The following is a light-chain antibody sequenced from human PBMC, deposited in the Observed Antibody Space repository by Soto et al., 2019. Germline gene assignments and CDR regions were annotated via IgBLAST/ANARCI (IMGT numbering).Light chain of an antibody. J-gene: IGKJ1*01. CDR3: QQYNNWPPWT. V-gene: IGKV3-15*01. Sequence: VLMTQSPATLSVSPGERATLSCRASQGVRNNLAWYQHKPGQAPRLLIYDASTRATGIPARFSGSGSGTDFPLTIGSLQSEDFAVYYCQQYNNWPPWTFGQGTRVDIK. CDR2: DAS. CDR1: QGVRNN.